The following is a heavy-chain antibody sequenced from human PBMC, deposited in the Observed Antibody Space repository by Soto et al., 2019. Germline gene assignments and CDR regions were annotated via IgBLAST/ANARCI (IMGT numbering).Heavy chain of an antibody. V-gene: IGHV3-30*18. D-gene: IGHD4-17*01. CDR3: AKDLLGVTTLGMDV. CDR1: GFTFSNYG. Sequence: GGSLRLSCAASGFTFSNYGMHWVRQAPGKGLEWVAVISYDGRTKYYADSVKGRFTISRDNSKNTLYLQMNSLTAEDTAVYYCAKDLLGVTTLGMDVWGQGTTVTVSS. CDR2: ISYDGRTK. J-gene: IGHJ6*02.